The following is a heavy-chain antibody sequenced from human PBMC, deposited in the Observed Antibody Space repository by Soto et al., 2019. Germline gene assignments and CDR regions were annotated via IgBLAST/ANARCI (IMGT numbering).Heavy chain of an antibody. Sequence: EVQLLESGGGLVQPGGSLRLSCAASGCTFNNYAMTWVRQAPWKGLEWVSAISGGGDTTSYADSVKGRFTVSRDGSKNTLYLQMSSLRAEDTALYYCAKGRGGSGSLTPRVDFWGQGTLVTVSS. J-gene: IGHJ4*02. CDR2: ISGGGDTT. D-gene: IGHD3-10*01. V-gene: IGHV3-23*01. CDR1: GCTFNNYA. CDR3: AKGRGGSGSLTPRVDF.